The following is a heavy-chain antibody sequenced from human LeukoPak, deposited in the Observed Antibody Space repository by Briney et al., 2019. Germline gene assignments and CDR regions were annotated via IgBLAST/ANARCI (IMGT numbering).Heavy chain of an antibody. J-gene: IGHJ6*02. Sequence: GGSLRLFCAASGFTFSSYSMNWVRQAPGKGLEWVSYISSSSTIYYAESVKGRFTISRDNAKNSLYLQMNSLRDEDTAVYYCARDQGGSSSTYYGMDVWGQGTTVTVSS. CDR1: GFTFSSYS. V-gene: IGHV3-48*02. D-gene: IGHD6-6*01. CDR2: ISSSSTI. CDR3: ARDQGGSSSTYYGMDV.